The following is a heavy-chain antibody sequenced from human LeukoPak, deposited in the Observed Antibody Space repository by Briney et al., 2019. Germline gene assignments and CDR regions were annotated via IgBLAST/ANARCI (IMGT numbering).Heavy chain of an antibody. J-gene: IGHJ5*02. V-gene: IGHV4-59*01. CDR1: GGSISSYY. CDR3: ARVYCSSTSCAQTIRNWFDP. CDR2: IYYSGST. D-gene: IGHD2-2*01. Sequence: SETLSLTCTVSGGSISSYYWSWIRQPPGKGLEWIGYIYYSGSTNYNPSLKSRVTISVDTSKNQFSLKLSSVTAADTAVYYCARVYCSSTSCAQTIRNWFDPWGQGTLVTVSS.